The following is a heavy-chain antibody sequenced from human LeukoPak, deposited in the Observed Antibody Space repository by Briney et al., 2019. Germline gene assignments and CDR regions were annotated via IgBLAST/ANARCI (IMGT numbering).Heavy chain of an antibody. CDR3: AKDRDRLNPGYDFWSGYNWFDP. CDR2: ISGSGGST. D-gene: IGHD3-3*01. Sequence: PGGSLRLSCAASGFTFSSYAMSWVRQAPGKGLEWVSAISGSGGSTYYADSVKGRFTISRDNSKNTLYLQMNSLRAEDAAVYYCAKDRDRLNPGYDFWSGYNWFDPWGQGTLVTVSS. V-gene: IGHV3-23*01. J-gene: IGHJ5*02. CDR1: GFTFSSYA.